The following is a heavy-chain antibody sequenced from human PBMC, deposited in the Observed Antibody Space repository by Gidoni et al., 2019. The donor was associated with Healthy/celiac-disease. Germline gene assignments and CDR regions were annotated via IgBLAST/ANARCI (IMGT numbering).Heavy chain of an antibody. V-gene: IGHV5-51*01. CDR2: IYPGDYDT. J-gene: IGHJ4*02. CDR1: GYSFTTYW. Sequence: EVQLVQSGAEVKGPGESLKSSGKGSGYSFTTYWLGWVRQMHGKGLEGIGIIYPGDYDTSSSPSFHGQVTISADNSLSTASLQWSSLKASDTAMYYCARRNLDLFVDYWGQGTLVTVSS. D-gene: IGHD3-9*01. CDR3: ARRNLDLFVDY.